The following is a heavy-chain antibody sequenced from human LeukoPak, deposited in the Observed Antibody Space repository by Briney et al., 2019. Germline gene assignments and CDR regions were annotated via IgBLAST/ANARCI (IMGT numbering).Heavy chain of an antibody. Sequence: PSETLSLTCTVSGGSISSYYWSWIRQPPGKGLEWIGYIYTSGSTNYNPSLKSRVTISVDTSKNQFSLKLSSLTAADTAVYYCARRVRAARGYWYFDLWGRGTLVTVSS. V-gene: IGHV4-4*09. CDR1: GGSISSYY. CDR2: IYTSGST. D-gene: IGHD2-15*01. J-gene: IGHJ2*01. CDR3: ARRVRAARGYWYFDL.